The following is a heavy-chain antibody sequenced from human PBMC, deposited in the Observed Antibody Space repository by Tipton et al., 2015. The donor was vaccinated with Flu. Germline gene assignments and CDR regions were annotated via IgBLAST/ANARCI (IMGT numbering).Heavy chain of an antibody. J-gene: IGHJ3*02. CDR3: ARDLRGYSGYTGGDAFDI. V-gene: IGHV4-4*07. CDR1: GGSITTSY. Sequence: TLSLTCTVPGGSITTSYWSWLRQPAGKGLEWIGRISTSGSTNYNASLESRLTMSRDTSKNHFSLRLSSATAADTALYYCARDLRGYSGYTGGDAFDIWGQGIMVTVSS. D-gene: IGHD5-12*01. CDR2: ISTSGST.